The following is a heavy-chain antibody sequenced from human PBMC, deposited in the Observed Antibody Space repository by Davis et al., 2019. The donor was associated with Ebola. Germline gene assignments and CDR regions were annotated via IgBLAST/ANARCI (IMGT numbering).Heavy chain of an antibody. D-gene: IGHD2-2*01. CDR3: TRESGLGGIPAGKGMDV. Sequence: GESLKISCAASGFTFSNVHMSWVRQIAGKGLEWVGRIKRQADGGAVDYAAPVKGRFTISRDDSKNTLYLQMNSLQIADTAVYYCTRESGLGGIPAGKGMDVWGQGTTVTVSS. CDR2: IKRQADGGAV. CDR1: GFTFSNVH. V-gene: IGHV3-15*05. J-gene: IGHJ6*02.